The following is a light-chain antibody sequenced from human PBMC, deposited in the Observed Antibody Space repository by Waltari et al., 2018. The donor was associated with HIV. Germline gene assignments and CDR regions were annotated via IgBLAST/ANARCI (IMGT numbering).Light chain of an antibody. Sequence: SYELTQPPSVSVSPGQTARITCSGDALPKQYAYWYRQRPGQAPGLVIYKDTERPSWIPERFSGSSSGTTVTLTISGVQAEDEADYYCQSADSSGTYVVFGGGTKLTVL. CDR1: ALPKQY. CDR3: QSADSSGTYVV. V-gene: IGLV3-25*03. CDR2: KDT. J-gene: IGLJ3*02.